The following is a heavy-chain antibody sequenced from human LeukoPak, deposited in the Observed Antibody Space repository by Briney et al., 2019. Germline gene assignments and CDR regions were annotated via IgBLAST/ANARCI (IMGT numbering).Heavy chain of an antibody. Sequence: PGGSLKLSCAASGFTFSGSAMHWVRQASGKGLEWVGRIRSKANSYATAYAASVKGRFTISRDDSKNTAYLQMNSLKTEDTAVYYCARDYMMVRGVITDNWFDPWGQGTLVTVSS. D-gene: IGHD3-10*01. CDR3: ARDYMMVRGVITDNWFDP. CDR2: IRSKANSYAT. CDR1: GFTFSGSA. V-gene: IGHV3-73*01. J-gene: IGHJ5*02.